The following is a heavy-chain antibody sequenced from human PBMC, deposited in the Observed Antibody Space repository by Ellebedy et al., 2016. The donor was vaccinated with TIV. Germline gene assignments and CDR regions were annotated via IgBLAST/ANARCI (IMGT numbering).Heavy chain of an antibody. J-gene: IGHJ3*01. CDR1: GNTLTELP. D-gene: IGHD3-3*01. V-gene: IGHV1-24*01. CDR3: AADWSGRRFKADAFDV. CDR2: IDPEDGET. Sequence: ASVKVSXXVSGNTLTELPMHWVRQAPGKGLEWMGTIDPEDGETIYAQKFQGRVTITEDTSTDTAYMELSSLRSEDTAVYYCAADWSGRRFKADAFDVWGQGTMVTVSS.